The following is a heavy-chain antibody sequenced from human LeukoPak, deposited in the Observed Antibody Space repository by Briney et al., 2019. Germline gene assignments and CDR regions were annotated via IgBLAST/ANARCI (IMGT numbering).Heavy chain of an antibody. CDR3: AKDRMYRVGPPDY. Sequence: PGGSLRLSCAASGFTFSNFGMHWVRQAPGKGLEWVAFTRYDGTNDYYADSVKGRFTISRDNSKNTLYLRMSSLRAEDTAVYYCAKDRMYRVGPPDYWGQGALVTVSS. CDR2: TRYDGTND. CDR1: GFTFSNFG. V-gene: IGHV3-30*02. D-gene: IGHD5-12*01. J-gene: IGHJ4*02.